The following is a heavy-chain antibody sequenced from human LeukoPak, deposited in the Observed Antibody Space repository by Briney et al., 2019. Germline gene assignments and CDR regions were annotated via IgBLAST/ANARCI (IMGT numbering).Heavy chain of an antibody. CDR1: GFTFSSYW. Sequence: GGSLRLSCAASGFTFSSYWMSWVRQAPGKGLEWVANIKQDGSGKYYVDSVKGRFTISRDNAKNSLYLQMNSLRAEDTAEYYCARDWRFLEWLPFDYWGQGTLVTVSS. V-gene: IGHV3-7*01. CDR2: IKQDGSGK. CDR3: ARDWRFLEWLPFDY. D-gene: IGHD3-3*01. J-gene: IGHJ4*02.